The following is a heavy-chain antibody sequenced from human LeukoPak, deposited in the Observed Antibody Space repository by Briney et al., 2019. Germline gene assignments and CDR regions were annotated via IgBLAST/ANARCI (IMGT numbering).Heavy chain of an antibody. J-gene: IGHJ5*02. CDR3: ARDDYGDYWFDP. CDR2: MHNSGST. Sequence: PSETLSLTCTVSGGSSKSISNYYWSWIRQPPGKGLEWIGYMHNSGSTNYNPSLKSRVTISVDTSKNQFSLKLSSVTAADTAVYYCARDDYGDYWFDPWGQGTLVTVSS. CDR1: GGSSKSISNYY. V-gene: IGHV4-59*01. D-gene: IGHD4-17*01.